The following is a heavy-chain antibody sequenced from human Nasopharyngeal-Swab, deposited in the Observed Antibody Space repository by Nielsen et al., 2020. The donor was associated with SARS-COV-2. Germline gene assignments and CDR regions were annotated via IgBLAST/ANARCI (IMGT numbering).Heavy chain of an antibody. V-gene: IGHV3-23*01. Sequence: GGSLRLSCAASGFTFSSYAMSWVRQAPGKGLEWVSAISGSGGSTYYADSVKGRFTISSDNSKNTLYLQMNSLRAEDTAVYYCAKVFRVRGGGFQHWGQGTLVTVSS. J-gene: IGHJ1*01. CDR2: ISGSGGST. CDR1: GFTFSSYA. D-gene: IGHD3-10*01. CDR3: AKVFRVRGGGFQH.